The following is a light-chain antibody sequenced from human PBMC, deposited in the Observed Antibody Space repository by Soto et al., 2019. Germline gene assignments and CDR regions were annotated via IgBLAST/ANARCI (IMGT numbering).Light chain of an antibody. CDR3: QQYGSSSWT. CDR2: GAS. V-gene: IGKV3-20*01. Sequence: IVLTQSPCTLSLSPGERATLSCRASQSVGSNYLAWYQQKPGQAHRLLIFGASSRDTGIPDRFSGSGSGTDFTLTISRLEPEDFAVYYCQQYGSSSWTFGQGTKVEFK. CDR1: QSVGSNY. J-gene: IGKJ1*01.